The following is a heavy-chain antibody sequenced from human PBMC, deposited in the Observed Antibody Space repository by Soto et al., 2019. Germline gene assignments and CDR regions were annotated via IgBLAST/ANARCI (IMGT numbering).Heavy chain of an antibody. V-gene: IGHV1-8*01. D-gene: IGHD1-26*01. J-gene: IGHJ5*02. CDR3: ARDGASTPWWELGKDNWFDP. CDR1: GYTFTSYD. Sequence: GASVKVSCKASGYTFTSYDINWVRQATGQGLEWMGWMNPNSGNTGYAQKFQGRVTMTRNTSISTAYMELSSLRSDDTAVYYCARDGASTPWWELGKDNWFDPWGQGTLVTVSS. CDR2: MNPNSGNT.